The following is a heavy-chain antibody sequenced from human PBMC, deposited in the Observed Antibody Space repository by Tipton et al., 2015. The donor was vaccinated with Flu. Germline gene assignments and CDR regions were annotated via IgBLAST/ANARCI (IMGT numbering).Heavy chain of an antibody. CDR3: AKETYFNFWSGYAFDI. Sequence: TLSLTCTVSGGSITPYYWSWIRQSAGQGLEWIGRIYSTGTTNYNPALKSRVSMSVDTSNNRFSLEIISVTAADTAVYYCAKETYFNFWSGYAFDIWGQGTKVTVSS. J-gene: IGHJ3*02. CDR1: GGSITPYY. D-gene: IGHD3-3*01. CDR2: IYSTGTT. V-gene: IGHV4-4*07.